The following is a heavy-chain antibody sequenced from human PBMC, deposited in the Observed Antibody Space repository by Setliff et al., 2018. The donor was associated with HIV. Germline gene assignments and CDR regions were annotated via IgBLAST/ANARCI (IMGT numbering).Heavy chain of an antibody. V-gene: IGHV4-61*01. D-gene: IGHD3-3*01. CDR3: ARGEYILHLLERLPGAFEY. J-gene: IGHJ4*02. Sequence: PSETLSLTCTVSGDFFSSDYYLNWIRQPPGKGLEWIGYIFYSGTTNYNPSLKSRVTMSVDTSKNQFSLKLSSVTAADTAVYYCARGEYILHLLERLPGAFEYWSQGTLVTVSS. CDR2: IFYSGTT. CDR1: GDFFSSDYY.